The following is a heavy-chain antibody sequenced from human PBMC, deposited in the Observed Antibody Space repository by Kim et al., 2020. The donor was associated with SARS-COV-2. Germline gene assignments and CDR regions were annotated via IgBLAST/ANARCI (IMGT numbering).Heavy chain of an antibody. Sequence: SVKVSCKASGGTFSSYAISWVRQAPGQGLEWMGGIIPIFGTANYAQKFQGRVTITADESTSTAYMELSSLRSEDTAVYYCAREKVPATELDYWGQGTLVTVSS. D-gene: IGHD2-2*01. CDR1: GGTFSSYA. CDR3: AREKVPATELDY. V-gene: IGHV1-69*13. CDR2: IIPIFGTA. J-gene: IGHJ4*02.